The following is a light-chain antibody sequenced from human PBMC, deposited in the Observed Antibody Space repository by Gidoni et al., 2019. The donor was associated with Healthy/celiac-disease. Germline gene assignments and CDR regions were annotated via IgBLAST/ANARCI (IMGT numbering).Light chain of an antibody. CDR1: QSVSSN. CDR3: QQYKLWPPFT. V-gene: IGKV3-15*01. CDR2: GAS. Sequence: EIVMTQSPATLSVSPGERATLYCRASQSVSSNLAWYQRKPGQAPRLLIYGASIRAAGISARFSGSGSGTEFTLTISSLQSEDFAVYYCQQYKLWPPFTFGGGTKVEIK. J-gene: IGKJ4*01.